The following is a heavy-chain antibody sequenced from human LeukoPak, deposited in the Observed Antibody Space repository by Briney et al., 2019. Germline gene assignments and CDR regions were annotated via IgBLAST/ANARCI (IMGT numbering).Heavy chain of an antibody. CDR2: INPNSGGT. CDR3: ARDSSGYYYGDDAFDI. J-gene: IGHJ3*02. D-gene: IGHD3-22*01. CDR1: GYTFTGYY. Sequence: EASVKVSCKASGYTFTGYYMHWVRQAPGQGLEWMGWINPNSGGTNYAQKFQGRVTMTRDTSISTAYMELSRLRSDDTAVYYCARDSSGYYYGDDAFDIWGQGTMVTVSS. V-gene: IGHV1-2*02.